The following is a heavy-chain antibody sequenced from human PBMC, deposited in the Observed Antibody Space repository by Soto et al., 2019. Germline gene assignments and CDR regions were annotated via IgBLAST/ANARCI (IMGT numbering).Heavy chain of an antibody. CDR3: ARGPGSPRYYNGMDV. CDR1: GFTLSNHD. V-gene: IGHV3-13*01. J-gene: IGHJ6*02. Sequence: GGSLRLSCAASGFTLSNHDMYWVRQATGKSLEWVSAIGIGGDTYYPASVKGRFTISRQNAKNSLYLQMNNLRAGDTAVYYCARGPGSPRYYNGMDVWGQGTTVTVSS. D-gene: IGHD3-10*01. CDR2: IGIGGDT.